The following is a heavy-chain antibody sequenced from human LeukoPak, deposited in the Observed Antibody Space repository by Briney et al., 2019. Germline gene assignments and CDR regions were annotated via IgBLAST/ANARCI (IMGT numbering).Heavy chain of an antibody. CDR2: ISGSSTTI. Sequence: GGSLRLSCAASGFTFSSYYMSWVRQAPGKGREWVSYISGSSTTIYYADSVKGRFTISRDNAKNSLYLQMNSLRAEDTAVYYCARDPGGTYYYDSSGGWGQGTLVTVSS. CDR3: ARDPGGTYYYDSSGG. V-gene: IGHV3-48*04. J-gene: IGHJ4*02. CDR1: GFTFSSYY. D-gene: IGHD3-22*01.